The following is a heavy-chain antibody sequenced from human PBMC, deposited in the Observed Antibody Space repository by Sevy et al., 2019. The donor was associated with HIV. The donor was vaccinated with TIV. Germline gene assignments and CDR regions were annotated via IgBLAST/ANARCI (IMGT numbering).Heavy chain of an antibody. V-gene: IGHV4-59*01. CDR1: GGSMGSYY. CDR2: LYDTGST. J-gene: IGHJ6*02. D-gene: IGHD3-9*01. Sequence: SETLSITCTVSGGSMGSYYWTWIRQPPGKGLEWIGYLYDTGSTNYNPSLESRVTISIDTSKNQFSLNLSYVTAADTAVYYCAREGGLVDYGMDVWGQGITVTVSS. CDR3: AREGGLVDYGMDV.